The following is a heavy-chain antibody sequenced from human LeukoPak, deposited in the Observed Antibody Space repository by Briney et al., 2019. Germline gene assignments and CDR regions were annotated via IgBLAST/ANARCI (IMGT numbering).Heavy chain of an antibody. V-gene: IGHV3-21*01. J-gene: IGHJ4*02. CDR2: ISSSSGYI. CDR3: ARDSGYCSSTGCYVHYFDY. CDR1: GFTFNSCS. Sequence: RPGGSLRLSCAASGFTFNSCSMNWVRQTPGKGLEWVSSISSSSGYINYADSVKGRFTVSRDNAKNSLYLQMNSLRAEDTAVYYCARDSGYCSSTGCYVHYFDYWGQGTLVTVSS. D-gene: IGHD2-2*01.